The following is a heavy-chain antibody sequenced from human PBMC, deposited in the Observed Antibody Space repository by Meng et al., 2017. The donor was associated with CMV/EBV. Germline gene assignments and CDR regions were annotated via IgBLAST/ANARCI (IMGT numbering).Heavy chain of an antibody. CDR2: VYYSGRT. J-gene: IGHJ5*02. CDR3: ARRVRQQLVLIWFDP. CDR1: GGSISSKSFY. D-gene: IGHD6-13*01. V-gene: IGHV4-39*01. Sequence: GSLRLSCTVSGGSISSKSFYWGWIRPPPGKGLEWIGSVYYSGRTYYNPSLKSRVTISVDTSKNQFSLRLSSVTAADTAVYYCARRVRQQLVLIWFDPWGQGTLVTVSS.